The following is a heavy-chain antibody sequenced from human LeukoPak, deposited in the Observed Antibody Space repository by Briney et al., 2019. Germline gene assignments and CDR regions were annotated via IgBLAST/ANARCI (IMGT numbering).Heavy chain of an antibody. V-gene: IGHV3-33*01. J-gene: IGHJ1*01. D-gene: IGHD4-17*01. CDR2: IWYDESNK. CDR1: GFPLSNYA. CDR3: ARAAWSYGDYVLYFLH. Sequence: GSLRLSWAASGFPLSNYAMSWVRQAPGKGLEWVAVIWYDESNKYYADSVKGRFTISRDNSKNTLYLQMNSLRAEGTAVYYCARAAWSYGDYVLYFLHWVQGTLVTVSS.